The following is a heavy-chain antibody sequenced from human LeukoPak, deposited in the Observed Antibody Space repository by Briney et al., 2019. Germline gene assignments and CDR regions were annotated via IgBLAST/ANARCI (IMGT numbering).Heavy chain of an antibody. CDR3: ARGITMVRGFLCYFDY. V-gene: IGHV4-30-2*01. D-gene: IGHD3-10*01. J-gene: IGHJ4*02. Sequence: PSETLSPTCAVSGGSISSGGYSWSWIRQPPGKGLEWIGYIYHSGSTYYNPSLKSRVTISVDRSKNQFSLKLSSVTAADTAVYYCARGITMVRGFLCYFDYWGQGTLVTVSS. CDR1: GGSISSGGYS. CDR2: IYHSGST.